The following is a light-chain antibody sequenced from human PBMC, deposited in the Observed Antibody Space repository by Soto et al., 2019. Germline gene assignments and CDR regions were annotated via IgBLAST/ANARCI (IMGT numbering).Light chain of an antibody. CDR2: GAS. CDR3: QQYNNWPPDRT. Sequence: EIVMTQSPATLSVSPGERATLSCRASQSVGSNLAWYQQKPGQAPRLLIYGASTRATGIPARFSGSGSGTELPLTLSSLQSEDFAIYFCQQYNNWPPDRTFGQGTKVEIK. CDR1: QSVGSN. V-gene: IGKV3-15*01. J-gene: IGKJ1*01.